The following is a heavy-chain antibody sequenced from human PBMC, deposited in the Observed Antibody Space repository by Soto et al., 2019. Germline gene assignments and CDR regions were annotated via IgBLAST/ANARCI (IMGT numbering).Heavy chain of an antibody. CDR3: AKRSSSSTFAY. J-gene: IGHJ4*02. CDR2: ISGSDDST. CDR1: GFTFSSYA. D-gene: IGHD6-6*01. V-gene: IGHV3-23*01. Sequence: EVQLLESGGGLVQPGESLRLSCAASGFTFSSYAMSWVRQAPGKGLEWVSVISGSDDSTYYADSVKGRFTISRHNSKNTRYLQMNSLRAEDTAVYYGAKRSSSSTFAYWGQGTLVTVSS.